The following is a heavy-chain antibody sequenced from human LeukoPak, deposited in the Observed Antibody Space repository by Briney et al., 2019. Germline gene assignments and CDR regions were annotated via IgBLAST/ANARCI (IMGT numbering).Heavy chain of an antibody. CDR1: GGTFSSYA. V-gene: IGHV1-69*05. CDR2: IIPIFGTA. Sequence: SVKVSCKASGGTFSSYAISWVRQAPGQGLEWMGGIIPIFGTANYAQKFQGRVTITTDESMSTAYMELSSLRSEDTAVYYCSGGSKLGYYYYYYMDVWGKGTTVTVSS. CDR3: SGGSKLGYYYYYYMDV. J-gene: IGHJ6*03. D-gene: IGHD2-15*01.